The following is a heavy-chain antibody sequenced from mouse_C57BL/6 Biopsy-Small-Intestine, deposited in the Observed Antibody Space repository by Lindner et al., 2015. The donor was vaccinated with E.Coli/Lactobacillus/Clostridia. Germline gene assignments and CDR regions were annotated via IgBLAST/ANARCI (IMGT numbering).Heavy chain of an antibody. V-gene: IGHV1-18*01. CDR3: GRDPGRQRGFPSYDI. Sequence: SVKVSCKASGYTFIDYYIHWVRQAPGQGLEWVGQVNPKNGGTTYAQNLQGRVTMTRDTSTSTAQMELSNMKSDDTAVYYCGRDPGRQRGFPSYDIWGQGTMVTVSS. CDR1: GYTFIDYY. D-gene: IGHD2-3*01. CDR2: VNPKNGGT. J-gene: IGHJ3*01.